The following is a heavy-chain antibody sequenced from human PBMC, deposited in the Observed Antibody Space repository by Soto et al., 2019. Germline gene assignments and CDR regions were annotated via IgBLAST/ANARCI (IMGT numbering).Heavy chain of an antibody. D-gene: IGHD5-12*01. J-gene: IGHJ4*02. CDR2: INIDGSST. CDR3: ARSRDGYNFVGDC. Sequence: EVQLVESGGGLVQPGGSLRLSCAASGFTLSSYWMHWVRQAPGKGLVWVSRINIDGSSTSYADSVKGRFTIPRDNAKNTLYLQVNSLRAEDTAVYYCARSRDGYNFVGDCWGQGTLVTVSS. CDR1: GFTLSSYW. V-gene: IGHV3-74*01.